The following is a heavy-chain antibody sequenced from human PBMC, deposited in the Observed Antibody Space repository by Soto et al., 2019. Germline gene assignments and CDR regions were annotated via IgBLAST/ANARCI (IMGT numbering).Heavy chain of an antibody. V-gene: IGHV4-31*03. Sequence: SETLSLTCTVSGGSISSGGYYWSWIRQHPGKGLEWIGYIYYSGSTYYNPSLKSRVTISVDTSKNQFSLKLSSVTAADTAVYYCARVLSLYCSGGSCSTAMVTVFDYWGQGTLVTVSS. CDR3: ARVLSLYCSGGSCSTAMVTVFDY. CDR2: IYYSGST. CDR1: GGSISSGGYY. D-gene: IGHD2-15*01. J-gene: IGHJ4*02.